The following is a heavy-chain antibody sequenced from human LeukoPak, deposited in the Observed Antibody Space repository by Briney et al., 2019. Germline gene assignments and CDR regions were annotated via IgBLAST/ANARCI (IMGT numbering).Heavy chain of an antibody. CDR3: AKEDCSSISCSSQIDY. V-gene: IGHV3-30*02. J-gene: IGHJ4*02. CDR2: IPYDAVNK. CDR1: GFIFSNYG. Sequence: GGSLRLSCAASGFIFSNYGMHWVRQAPGKGLEWVAFIPYDAVNKYYADSVKGRFTISRDNSKNTLYLQMNSLRDEDTAVYYCAKEDCSSISCSSQIDYWGQGTLVTVSS. D-gene: IGHD2-2*01.